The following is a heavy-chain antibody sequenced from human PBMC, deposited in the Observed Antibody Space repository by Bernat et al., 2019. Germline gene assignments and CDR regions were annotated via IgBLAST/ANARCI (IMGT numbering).Heavy chain of an antibody. V-gene: IGHV3-48*01. CDR1: GFTFSSYS. D-gene: IGHD4-17*01. J-gene: IGHJ4*02. CDR2: ISSSSSTI. CDR3: ARDREVYGGNSGSIDY. Sequence: EVQLVESGGGLVQPGGSLRLSCAASGFTFSSYSMNWVRQAPGKGLEWVSYISSSSSTIYYADSVKGRFTISRDNAKNSLYLQMNSLRAEDTAVYYCARDREVYGGNSGSIDYWGQGTLVTVSS.